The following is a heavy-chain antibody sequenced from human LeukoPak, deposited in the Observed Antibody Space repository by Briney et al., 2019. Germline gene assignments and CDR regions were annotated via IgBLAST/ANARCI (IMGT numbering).Heavy chain of an antibody. CDR1: GFTFISYS. V-gene: IGHV3-48*01. Sequence: PGGSLRLSCAASGFTFISYSMNWVRQAPGKGLEWVSYISSSSSTIYYADSLKGRFTISRDNAKNSLYLQMNSLRAEDTAVYYCARDKNGDYVPYYYYYMDVWGKGTTVTVSS. D-gene: IGHD4-17*01. CDR2: ISSSSSTI. J-gene: IGHJ6*03. CDR3: ARDKNGDYVPYYYYYMDV.